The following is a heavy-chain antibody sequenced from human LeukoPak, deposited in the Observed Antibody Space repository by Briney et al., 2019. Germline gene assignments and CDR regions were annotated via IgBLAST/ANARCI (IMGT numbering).Heavy chain of an antibody. CDR2: ISVYNSNT. D-gene: IGHD6-13*01. CDR3: VRDIGTSPYLHDY. Sequence: EASVKVSCKASGYTFTTHGISWVRQAPGQGLEWMGWISVYNSNTNYAQKFQGRVTMTADTSTSTAYMEVRTLRFDDTAVYYCVRDIGTSPYLHDYWGQGTLVTVSS. CDR1: GYTFTTHG. J-gene: IGHJ4*02. V-gene: IGHV1-18*01.